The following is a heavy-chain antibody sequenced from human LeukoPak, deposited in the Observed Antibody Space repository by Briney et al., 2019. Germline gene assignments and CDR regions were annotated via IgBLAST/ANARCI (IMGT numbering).Heavy chain of an antibody. CDR2: IYTSGST. CDR3: ARVSGDYYASV. V-gene: IGHV4-61*02. J-gene: IGHJ4*02. Sequence: SQTLSLTCTVSGGSISSGNYYWSWIRQPAGKGLEWIGRIYTSGSTNYHPSLKSRGTISVDTSKNQFSLKLSSVTAADTAVYYCARVSGDYYASVWGQGILVTVSS. D-gene: IGHD1-26*01. CDR1: GGSISSGNYY.